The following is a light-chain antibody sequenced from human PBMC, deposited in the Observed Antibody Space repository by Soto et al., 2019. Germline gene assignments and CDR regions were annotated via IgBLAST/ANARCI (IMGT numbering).Light chain of an antibody. CDR1: ASISNY. CDR3: QQSYITPWT. J-gene: IGKJ1*01. CDR2: AAS. Sequence: DIRMTQSPSSLSASVGDRVTITCRASASISNYLNWYQQTPGKAPNLLIYAASSLQSGVPSRFSGSGSGRDFTLTISSLQPEDFATYYCQQSYITPWTFGQGTKVDIK. V-gene: IGKV1-39*01.